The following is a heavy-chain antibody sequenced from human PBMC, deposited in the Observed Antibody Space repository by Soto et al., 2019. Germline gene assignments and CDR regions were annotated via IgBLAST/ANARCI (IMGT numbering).Heavy chain of an antibody. CDR1: GYAFTTYG. J-gene: IGHJ4*02. CDR3: ARGGYGDY. CDR2: ISAHNGNT. V-gene: IGHV1-18*01. Sequence: QVHLVQSGAEVKKPGASVKVSCKGSGYAFTTYGITWVRQAPGQGLEWMGWISAHNGNTNYAQKLQGRVTVTRDTSTSTAYMELRCLRSDDTAVYSCARGGYGDYWGQGALVTVSS. D-gene: IGHD1-1*01.